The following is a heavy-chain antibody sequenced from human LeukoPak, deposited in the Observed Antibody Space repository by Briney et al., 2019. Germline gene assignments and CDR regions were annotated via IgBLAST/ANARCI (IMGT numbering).Heavy chain of an antibody. J-gene: IGHJ4*02. CDR1: GFTFSSYG. CDR3: AKTSRTMIVVVIHFDY. V-gene: IGHV3-23*01. Sequence: PGGSLRLSCAASGFTFSSYGMSWVRQAPGKGLEWVSAISGSGGSTYYADSVKGRFTISRDNSKNTLYPQMNSLRAEDTAVYYCAKTSRTMIVVVIHFDYWGQGTLVTVSS. D-gene: IGHD3-22*01. CDR2: ISGSGGST.